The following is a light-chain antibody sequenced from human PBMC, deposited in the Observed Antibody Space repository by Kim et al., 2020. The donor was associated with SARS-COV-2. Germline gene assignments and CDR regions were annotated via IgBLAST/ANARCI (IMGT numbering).Light chain of an antibody. CDR2: GAS. V-gene: IGKV3-20*01. CDR1: PSVASRY. J-gene: IGKJ2*01. Sequence: LSPGERATLSCRASPSVASRYLAWYQQRPGQAPRLLIYGASSRATGFPDRFSGSGSGTDFTLTISRLEPEDFAVYYCQQYGTSPYTFGQGTKLEI. CDR3: QQYGTSPYT.